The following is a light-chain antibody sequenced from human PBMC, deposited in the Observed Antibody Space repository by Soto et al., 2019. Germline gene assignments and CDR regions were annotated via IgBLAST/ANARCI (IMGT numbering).Light chain of an antibody. J-gene: IGKJ4*01. V-gene: IGKV1-16*01. CDR2: AAS. Sequence: DIQMTQSPSSLSASVGDRVTITCRASQDISNYLAWFQQRPGKAPKSLIFAASGLQSGVRSRFSGSGYGTDFTLTISSLQPEDIATYYCQQHHSYPLTFGGGTNVEIK. CDR1: QDISNY. CDR3: QQHHSYPLT.